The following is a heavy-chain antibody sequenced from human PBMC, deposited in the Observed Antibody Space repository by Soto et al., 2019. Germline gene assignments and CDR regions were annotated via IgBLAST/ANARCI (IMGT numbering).Heavy chain of an antibody. V-gene: IGHV1-18*01. CDR2: ISAYNGNT. CDR1: GYTFTSYG. CDR3: ERDLLPDCQLLVLGYYYCIDV. Sequence: ASVKVSCKASGYTFTSYGISWVRQAPGQGLEWMGWISAYNGNTNYAQKLQGRVTMTTDTSTSTAYMELRSLRSDDTAVYYCERDLLPDCQLLVLGYYYCIDVWVQGTTVTVSS. D-gene: IGHD2-8*02. J-gene: IGHJ6*02.